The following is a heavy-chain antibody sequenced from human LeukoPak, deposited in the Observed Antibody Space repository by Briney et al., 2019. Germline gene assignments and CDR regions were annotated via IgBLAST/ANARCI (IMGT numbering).Heavy chain of an antibody. CDR1: GFTFDDYA. J-gene: IGHJ4*02. CDR3: ARARDTTGIAVAFDY. CDR2: ISWNSGSI. Sequence: GGSLRHSYSASGFTFDDYAMHWVRQTPGKGLEWVSGISWNSGSIGYADSVKGRFTISRDNAKNSLYLQMNSLRAEDTALYYCARARDTTGIAVAFDYWGQGTLVTVSS. D-gene: IGHD6-19*01. V-gene: IGHV3-9*01.